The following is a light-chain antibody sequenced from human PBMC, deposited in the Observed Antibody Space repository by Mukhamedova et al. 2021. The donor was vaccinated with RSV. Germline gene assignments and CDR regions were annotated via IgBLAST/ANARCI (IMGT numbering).Light chain of an antibody. V-gene: IGKV1-5*03. J-gene: IGKJ4*01. CDR2: QAS. CDR3: QQYSSFSPIT. Sequence: WYQRRVHGKAPKLLIYQASNLENGVPSRFSGSGSGTEFTLTITGLQPDGFATFYCQQYSSFSPITFGGGTKVEIK.